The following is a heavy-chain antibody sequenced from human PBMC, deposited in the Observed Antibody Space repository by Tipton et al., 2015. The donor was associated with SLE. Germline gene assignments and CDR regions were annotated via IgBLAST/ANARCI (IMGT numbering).Heavy chain of an antibody. CDR3: ARGVYAAAGFDP. V-gene: IGHV3-48*04. Sequence: SLRLSCAASGFTFSSYSMNWVRQAPGKGLEWVSYISSSGSTIYYADSVKGRFTISRDNAKNSLYLQMNSLRAEDTAVYYCARGVYAAAGFDPWGQGTLVTVSS. CDR2: ISSSGSTI. D-gene: IGHD6-13*01. CDR1: GFTFSSYS. J-gene: IGHJ5*02.